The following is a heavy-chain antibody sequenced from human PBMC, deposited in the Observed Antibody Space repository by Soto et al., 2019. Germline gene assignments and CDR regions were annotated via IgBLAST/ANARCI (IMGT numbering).Heavy chain of an antibody. CDR1: GFTFSSYW. J-gene: IGHJ4*02. Sequence: GGSLRLSCAASGFTFSSYWMSWVRQAPGKGLEWVANIKQDGSEKYYVDSVKGRFTISRDNAKNSLYLQMNSLRAEDTAVYYCAREYSSSWYVYYFDYWGQGTLVTVSS. CDR2: IKQDGSEK. D-gene: IGHD6-13*01. CDR3: AREYSSSWYVYYFDY. V-gene: IGHV3-7*05.